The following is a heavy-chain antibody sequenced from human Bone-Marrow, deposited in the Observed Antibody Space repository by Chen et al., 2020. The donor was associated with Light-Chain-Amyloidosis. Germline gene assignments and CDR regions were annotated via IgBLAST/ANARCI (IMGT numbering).Heavy chain of an antibody. CDR2: IYYSGST. CDR3: ARGRQTFGV. Sequence: QVQLQESGPGLVKPSETLSLTCTVSGGSISSYYWSWIRQPPGKGLEWIGYIYYSGSTNYNPSLQRRVPISVDTAKNQFSLKLSSGTAADTAVYFCARGRQTFGVLGQGTTVTVSS. J-gene: IGHJ6*02. D-gene: IGHD3-10*01. V-gene: IGHV4-59*01. CDR1: GGSISSYY.